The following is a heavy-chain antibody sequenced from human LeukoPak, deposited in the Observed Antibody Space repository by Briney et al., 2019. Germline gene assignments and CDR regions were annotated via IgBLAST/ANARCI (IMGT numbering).Heavy chain of an antibody. CDR1: GFTFSSYG. V-gene: IGHV3-30*02. D-gene: IGHD3-10*01. CDR3: AKDLEITFYYDSGSPDFDP. CDR2: IRYDGSNK. J-gene: IGHJ5*02. Sequence: PGGSLRLSCAASGFTFSSYGMHWVRQAPGKGLEWVAFIRYDGSNKYYADSVKGRFTISRDNSKNTLYLQMNSLRAEDTAVYYCAKDLEITFYYDSGSPDFDPWGQGTLVTVSS.